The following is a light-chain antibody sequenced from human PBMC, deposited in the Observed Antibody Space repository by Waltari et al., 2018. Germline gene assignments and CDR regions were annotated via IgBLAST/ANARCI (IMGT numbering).Light chain of an antibody. V-gene: IGKV3-15*01. CDR2: DAS. CDR3: QQYNKWPIT. Sequence: EIVMTQSPATLSVSPGERVTLSCRASQSIRNTLAWHQKTPGHAPRLLIYDASTRATGVPARFSGSGSETEFTLTISSLQSEDFAIYYCQQYNKWPITFGGGTRVEI. J-gene: IGKJ4*01. CDR1: QSIRNT.